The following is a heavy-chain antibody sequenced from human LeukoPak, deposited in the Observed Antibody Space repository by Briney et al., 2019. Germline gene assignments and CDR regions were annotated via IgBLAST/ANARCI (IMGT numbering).Heavy chain of an antibody. CDR3: AKDSTNYADYARPDF. J-gene: IGHJ4*02. CDR1: GFTFGSYW. Sequence: GGSLRLSCAASGFTFGSYWMTWVRQAPGKGLEWVAFIRYDGTNKYYADSVKGQFTISRDNSKNTLYLQMNSLRPEDTAVYYCAKDSTNYADYARPDFWGQGTLVTVSS. V-gene: IGHV3-30*02. CDR2: IRYDGTNK. D-gene: IGHD4-17*01.